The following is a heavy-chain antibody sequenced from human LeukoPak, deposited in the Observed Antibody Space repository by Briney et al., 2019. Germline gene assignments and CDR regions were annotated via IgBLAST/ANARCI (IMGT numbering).Heavy chain of an antibody. CDR3: AREEEYSYGYPPNYYYYMDV. CDR2: IKQDGSEK. J-gene: IGHJ6*03. V-gene: IGHV3-7*01. D-gene: IGHD5-18*01. CDR1: GFTFSSYW. Sequence: PGGSLRLSCAASGFTFSSYWMSWVRQAPGKGLEWVANIKQDGSEKYYVDSVKGRFTISRDNAKNSLYLQMNSLRAEDTAVYYCAREEEYSYGYPPNYYYYMDVWGKGPRSPSP.